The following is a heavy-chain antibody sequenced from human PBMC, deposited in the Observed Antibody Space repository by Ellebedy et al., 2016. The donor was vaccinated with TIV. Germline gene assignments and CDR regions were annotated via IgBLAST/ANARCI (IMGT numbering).Heavy chain of an antibody. D-gene: IGHD5-12*01. CDR3: ARGKRGYSGYGGYSSSWYHH. J-gene: IGHJ5*02. V-gene: IGHV1-46*01. CDR2: INPSGGST. CDR1: GYTFTSYY. Sequence: ASVKVSCXASGYTFTSYYMYWVRQAPGQGLEWMGIINPSGGSTSYAQKFQGRVTMTRNTSISTAYMELSSLRSEDTAVYYCARGKRGYSGYGGYSSSWYHHWGQGTLVTVSS.